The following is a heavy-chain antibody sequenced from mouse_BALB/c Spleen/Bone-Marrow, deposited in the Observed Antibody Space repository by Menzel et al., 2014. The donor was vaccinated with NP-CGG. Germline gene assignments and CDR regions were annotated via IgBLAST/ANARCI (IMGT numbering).Heavy chain of an antibody. V-gene: IGHV1-18*01. J-gene: IGHJ4*01. CDR3: ARGGYSHYYAMDY. CDR2: INPYNGGT. CDR1: GYSFTGYT. D-gene: IGHD2-3*01. Sequence: VQLQQPGPGLVKPGASMKISCKASGYSFTGYTMNWVKQSHGKNLEWIGLINPYNGGTSYNQKFKGKATLTVDKSSSTAYMELLSLTSEDSAVDYCARGGYSHYYAMDYWGQGTSVTVSS.